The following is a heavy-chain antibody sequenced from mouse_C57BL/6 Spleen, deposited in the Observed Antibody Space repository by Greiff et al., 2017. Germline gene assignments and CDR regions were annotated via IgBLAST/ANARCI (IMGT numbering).Heavy chain of an antibody. Sequence: QVQLQQPGAELVKPGASVKMSCKASGYTFTSYWLTWVKQRPGQGLEWIGDIYPGSGSTNYTEKFKSKATLTVDTSSSTAYMQLSSLTSEDSAVYDCARSYGSSPAWFAYWGQGTLVTVSA. CDR3: ARSYGSSPAWFAY. D-gene: IGHD1-1*01. CDR2: IYPGSGST. CDR1: GYTFTSYW. V-gene: IGHV1-55*01. J-gene: IGHJ3*01.